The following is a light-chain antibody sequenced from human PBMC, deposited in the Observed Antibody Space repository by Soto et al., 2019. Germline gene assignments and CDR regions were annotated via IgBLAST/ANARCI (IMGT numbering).Light chain of an antibody. Sequence: ESILTQSPAILSLSPGERATLSCRASQSVNAYFACYQQKPGQPPRLLIYDASTRATGIPARLSVSGSGTDFTLSINGPEPEDSAVYYGQQRDSWPLSFGGGTKVEIK. J-gene: IGKJ4*01. CDR1: QSVNAY. V-gene: IGKV3-11*01. CDR2: DAS. CDR3: QQRDSWPLS.